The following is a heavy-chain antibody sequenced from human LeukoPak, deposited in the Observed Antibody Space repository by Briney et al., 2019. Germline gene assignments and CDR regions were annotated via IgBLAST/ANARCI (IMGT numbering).Heavy chain of an antibody. Sequence: GGSLRLSCAASGFTFSSYAMTWVRQAPGKGLEWVSGIIGGAGGTYYADSVKGRFTISRDNSKNTLYLQMNSLRAEDTAVYYCTHGSMYQLDYWGQGTLVTVSS. CDR1: GFTFSSYA. J-gene: IGHJ4*02. V-gene: IGHV3-23*01. D-gene: IGHD2-2*01. CDR3: THGSMYQLDY. CDR2: IIGGAGGT.